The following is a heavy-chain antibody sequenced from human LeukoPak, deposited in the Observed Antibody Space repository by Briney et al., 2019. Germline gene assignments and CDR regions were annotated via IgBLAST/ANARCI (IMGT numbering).Heavy chain of an antibody. J-gene: IGHJ5*02. Sequence: ASVKVSCKASGYTFTSYYMHWVRQAPGQRLEWMGWINAGNGNTKYSQKFQGRVTITRDTSASTAYMELSSLRSEDTAVYYCARVTAMAYYEESYFDPWGQGTLVTVSS. CDR2: INAGNGNT. CDR1: GYTFTSYY. V-gene: IGHV1-3*01. D-gene: IGHD5-18*01. CDR3: ARVTAMAYYEESYFDP.